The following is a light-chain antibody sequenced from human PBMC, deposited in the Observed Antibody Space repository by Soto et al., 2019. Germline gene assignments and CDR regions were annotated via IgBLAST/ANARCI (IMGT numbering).Light chain of an antibody. CDR1: SSDVGGYNY. V-gene: IGLV2-14*01. Sequence: QSVLTQPASVSGSPGQSITISCTGTSSDVGGYNYDSWYQQHPGKAPKLMIYDVSNRPSGVSNRFSGSKSGNTASLTISGLQAEDEADYYCSSYTSSSLYVFGTGTQLTVL. CDR2: DVS. J-gene: IGLJ1*01. CDR3: SSYTSSSLYV.